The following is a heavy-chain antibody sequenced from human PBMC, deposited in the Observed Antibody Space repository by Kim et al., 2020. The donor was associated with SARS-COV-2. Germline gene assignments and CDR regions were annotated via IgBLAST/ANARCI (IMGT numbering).Heavy chain of an antibody. CDR3: ARRQFTSGWYYFDY. CDR1: VFTFSSHW. V-gene: IGHV3-74*01. CDR2: INSDGSTT. J-gene: IGHJ4*02. D-gene: IGHD6-19*01. Sequence: GGSLRLSCAASVFTFSSHWMHWVRQAPGKGLVWVSRINSDGSTTSYGDSVKGRFTISRDNAKNTLYLQMNSLRAEDTAVYYCARRQFTSGWYYFDYWGQGTLVTVSS.